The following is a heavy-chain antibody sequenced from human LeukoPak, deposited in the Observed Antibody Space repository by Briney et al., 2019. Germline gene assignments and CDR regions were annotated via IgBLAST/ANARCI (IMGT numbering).Heavy chain of an antibody. V-gene: IGHV4-4*02. CDR2: IYHSGST. J-gene: IGHJ4*02. CDR1: GGSISSSNW. D-gene: IGHD3-10*01. CDR3: ARDGSGSYKGFYYFDY. Sequence: SGTLSLTCAVSGGSISSSNWWSWVRQPPGKGLEWIGEIYHSGSTNYNPSLKSRVTISVDKSKNQFSLKLSSVTAADTAVYYCARDGSGSYKGFYYFDYRGQGTLVTVSS.